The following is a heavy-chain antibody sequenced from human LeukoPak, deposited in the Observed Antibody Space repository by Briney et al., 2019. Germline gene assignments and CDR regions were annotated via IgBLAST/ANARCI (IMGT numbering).Heavy chain of an antibody. CDR3: ARDPRTLIAAAGTVGWLDP. V-gene: IGHV1-2*02. D-gene: IGHD6-13*01. Sequence: GASVKVSCKASGYTFTGYYMHWVRQAPGQGLEWMGWINPNSGGTNYAQKFQGRVTMTRDTSISTAYMELSRLRSDDTAVYYCARDPRTLIAAAGTVGWLDPWGQGTLVTVSS. CDR2: INPNSGGT. J-gene: IGHJ5*02. CDR1: GYTFTGYY.